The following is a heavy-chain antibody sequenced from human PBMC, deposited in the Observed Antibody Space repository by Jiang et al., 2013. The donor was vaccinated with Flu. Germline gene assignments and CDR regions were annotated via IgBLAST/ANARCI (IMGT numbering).Heavy chain of an antibody. D-gene: IGHD2-21*02. J-gene: IGHJ3*02. CDR3: ARESVVVTATRYIPGAFDI. Sequence: GPGLVKPSQTLSLTCTVSGGSISSGGYYWSWIRQHPGKGLEWIGYIYYSGSTYYNPSLKSLVTISVDTSKNQFSLKLSSVTAADTAVYYCARESVVVTATRYIPGAFDIWGQGTMVTVSS. V-gene: IGHV4-31*01. CDR2: IYYSGST. CDR1: GGSISSGGYY.